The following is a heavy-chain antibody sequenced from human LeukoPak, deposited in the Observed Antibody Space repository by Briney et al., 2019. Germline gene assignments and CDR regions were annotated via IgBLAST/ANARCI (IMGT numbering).Heavy chain of an antibody. CDR1: GFTFSSYG. J-gene: IGHJ4*02. CDR3: AKDRGYGSGGADY. D-gene: IGHD3-10*01. Sequence: PGGSLRLSCAASGFTFSSYGMHWVRQAPGTGLEWVAVISYDGSNKYYADSVKGRFTISRDNSKNTLYLQMNSLRAEDTAVYYCAKDRGYGSGGADYWGQGTLVTVSS. V-gene: IGHV3-30*18. CDR2: ISYDGSNK.